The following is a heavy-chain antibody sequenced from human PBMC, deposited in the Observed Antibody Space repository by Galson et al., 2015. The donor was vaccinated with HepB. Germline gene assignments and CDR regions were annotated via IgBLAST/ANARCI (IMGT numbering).Heavy chain of an antibody. CDR1: GARVSTNTAA. D-gene: IGHD3-9*01. CDR3: ARDPLTNFDVLTGHYSTAGFDC. V-gene: IGHV6-1*01. Sequence: CAISGARVSTNTAAWNWIRRSPSRDLEWLGRTYCKSKCYNDYALSVKSRITINADTSNNQFSLQLMSVTPEDTAVYYCARDPLTNFDVLTGHYSTAGFDCWGQGSLVTVSS. CDR2: TYCKSKCYN. J-gene: IGHJ4*02.